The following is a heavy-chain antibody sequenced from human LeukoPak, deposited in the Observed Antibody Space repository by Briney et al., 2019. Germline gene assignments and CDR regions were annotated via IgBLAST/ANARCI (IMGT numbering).Heavy chain of an antibody. CDR2: IKEDGSDK. D-gene: IGHD3-10*02. CDR1: GFTFSNYW. J-gene: IGHJ6*04. V-gene: IGHV3-7*01. Sequence: PGRSLRLSCAASGFTFSNYWMTWVRQAPGKGLEWVANIKEDGSDKYYVDSVKGRVTISRDNAKNSLFLQMNSLRAEDTAVYYCAELGITMIGGVWGKGTTVTISS. CDR3: AELGITMIGGV.